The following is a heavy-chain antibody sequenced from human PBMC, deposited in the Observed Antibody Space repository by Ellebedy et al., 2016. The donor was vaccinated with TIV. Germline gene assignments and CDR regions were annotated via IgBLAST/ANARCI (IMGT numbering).Heavy chain of an antibody. D-gene: IGHD3-3*01. Sequence: AASVKVSCKASGYTFTSYGISWVRQAPGQGLEWMGWISAYNGNTNYAQKLQGRVTMTTDTSTSKAYMELRSLRSEDTAVYYCARGTDSEIRFLEWLSLDPWGQGTLVTVSS. J-gene: IGHJ5*02. CDR2: ISAYNGNT. CDR3: ARGTDSEIRFLEWLSLDP. CDR1: GYTFTSYG. V-gene: IGHV1-18*01.